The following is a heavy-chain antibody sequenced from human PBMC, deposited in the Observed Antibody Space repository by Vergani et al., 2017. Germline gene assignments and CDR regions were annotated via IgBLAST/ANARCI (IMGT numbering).Heavy chain of an antibody. D-gene: IGHD1-26*01. CDR3: ARRAERWETLLRGDFDV. CDR1: GGSLSGYY. Sequence: QVQLQQWGPGLLKPSETLSLTCAVYGGSLSGYYWSWIRLAPGKGLEWVGEINHSGTINYNPTLKSPLNGSIDTSRDHFSLKLRSVSAADTAVYFCARRAERWETLLRGDFDVGGQGTFVTVSP. V-gene: IGHV4-34*01. J-gene: IGHJ3*01. CDR2: INHSGTI.